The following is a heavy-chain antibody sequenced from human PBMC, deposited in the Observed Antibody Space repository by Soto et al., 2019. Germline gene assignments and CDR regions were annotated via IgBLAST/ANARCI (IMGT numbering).Heavy chain of an antibody. V-gene: IGHV3-30-3*01. CDR2: ISYDGSDK. D-gene: IGHD3-3*01. J-gene: IGHJ5*02. Sequence: PGGSLRLSCAASGFTFSSYAMHWVRQAPGKGLEWVAVISYDGSDKYYADSVKGRFTISRDNSKNTLYLQMNSLRAEDTAVYYCAREAPYYDFWSGAPFDPWGQGT. CDR1: GFTFSSYA. CDR3: AREAPYYDFWSGAPFDP.